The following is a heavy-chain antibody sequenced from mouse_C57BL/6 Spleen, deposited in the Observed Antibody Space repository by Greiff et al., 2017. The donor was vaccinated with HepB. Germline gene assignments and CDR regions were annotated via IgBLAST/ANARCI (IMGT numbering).Heavy chain of an antibody. V-gene: IGHV5-4*03. CDR1: GFTFSSYA. CDR3: ARTTYFDY. J-gene: IGHJ2*01. CDR2: ISDGGSYT. D-gene: IGHD2-13*01. Sequence: EVNLVESGGGLVKPGGSLKLSCAASGFTFSSYAMSWVRQTPEKRLEWVATISDGGSYTYYPDNVKGRFTISRDNAKNNLYLQMSHLKSEDTAMYYCARTTYFDYWGQGTTLTVSS.